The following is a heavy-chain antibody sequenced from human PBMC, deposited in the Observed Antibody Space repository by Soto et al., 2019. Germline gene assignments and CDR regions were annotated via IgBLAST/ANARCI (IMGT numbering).Heavy chain of an antibody. CDR1: GDSVTSGSYY. J-gene: IGHJ5*02. D-gene: IGHD3-10*01. V-gene: IGHV4-61*01. CDR2: IYYNGST. CDR3: AREGRFSIVRGLMRGGWIDP. Sequence: QVQLQESGPGLVKPSETLSLTCSVSGDSVTSGSYYWTWIRQPPGKGLEWIGFIYYNGSTKYSPPLKSRVTISIDTSKNQFSLRLRSLTAADTAVYYCAREGRFSIVRGLMRGGWIDPWGQGTLVTVSS.